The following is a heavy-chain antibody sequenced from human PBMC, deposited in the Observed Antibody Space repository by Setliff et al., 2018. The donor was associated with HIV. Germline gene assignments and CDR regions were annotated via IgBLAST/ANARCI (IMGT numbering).Heavy chain of an antibody. CDR3: ARGCSSGWTGYFDY. Sequence: PGGSLRLSCAAPGFTVSSNYMSWVRQAPGKGLEWVSVIYSDGSTYYADSVKCRFTISRDNAKHSLVLQMNSLRPEDTAVYYCARGCSSGWTGYFDYWGQGTLVTVSS. V-gene: IGHV3-53*01. D-gene: IGHD6-19*01. CDR1: GFTVSSNY. CDR2: IYSDGST. J-gene: IGHJ4*02.